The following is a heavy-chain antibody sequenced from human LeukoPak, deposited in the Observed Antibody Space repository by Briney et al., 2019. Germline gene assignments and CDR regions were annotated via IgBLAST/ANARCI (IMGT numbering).Heavy chain of an antibody. D-gene: IGHD2-8*01. V-gene: IGHV1-2*02. Sequence: ASVKVSCKASGYTFSGHYIQWVRQAPGQGLEWMGWIKPNSGDTNYEQKFQGRVTMTRDTSISTAYMELSRLRSDDTAVYYCARLDQVYAIPTFDIWGQGTMVTVSS. CDR1: GYTFSGHY. CDR3: ARLDQVYAIPTFDI. CDR2: IKPNSGDT. J-gene: IGHJ3*02.